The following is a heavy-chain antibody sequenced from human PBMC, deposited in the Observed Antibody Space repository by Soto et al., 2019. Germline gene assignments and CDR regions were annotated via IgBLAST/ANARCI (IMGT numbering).Heavy chain of an antibody. V-gene: IGHV3-48*01. CDR2: ISSSSSTI. CDR3: ARDSGYSYGPLDY. J-gene: IGHJ4*02. D-gene: IGHD5-18*01. CDR1: GFTFSSYS. Sequence: GGSLRLSCAASGFTFSSYSMNWVRQAPGKGLEWVSYISSSSSTIYYADSVKGRFTISRDNAKNSLYLQMNSLRAEDTAVYYCARDSGYSYGPLDYWGPGTLVTV.